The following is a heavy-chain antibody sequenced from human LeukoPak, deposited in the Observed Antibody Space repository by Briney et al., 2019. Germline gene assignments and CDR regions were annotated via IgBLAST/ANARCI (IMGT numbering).Heavy chain of an antibody. CDR1: GFSFSKCG. D-gene: IGHD6-19*01. V-gene: IGHV3-33*01. CDR2: IWFDGSSK. Sequence: PGGSLRLSCGASGFSFSKCGMDWVRQAPGKGLEWVAVIWFDGSSKYYSDSVKGRFTISRDNSKNTLHLQMNSLRAEDTAVYYCARETVAGVRYYYGMDVWGQGTTVTVSS. CDR3: ARETVAGVRYYYGMDV. J-gene: IGHJ6*02.